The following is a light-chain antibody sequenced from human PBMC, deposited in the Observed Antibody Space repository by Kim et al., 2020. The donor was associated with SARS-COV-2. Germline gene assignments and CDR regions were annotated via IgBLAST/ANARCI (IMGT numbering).Light chain of an antibody. CDR2: VEGSGSY. J-gene: IGLJ3*02. CDR1: SGHSSYI. CDR3: ETWDSNTPWV. V-gene: IGLV4-60*03. Sequence: SVKLTCTLSSGHSSYIIAWHQQQPGKAPRYLMKVEGSGSYNKGSGVPDRFSGSSSGADRYLTISNLQSEDGADYYCETWDSNTPWVFGGGTQLTVL.